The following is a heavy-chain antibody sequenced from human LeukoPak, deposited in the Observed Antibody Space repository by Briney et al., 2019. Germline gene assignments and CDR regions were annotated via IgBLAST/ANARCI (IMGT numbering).Heavy chain of an antibody. CDR1: GGSVSSGSYY. CDR2: INHSGST. V-gene: IGHV4-39*07. J-gene: IGHJ6*02. CDR3: ARGCMVRGVIPYYYYYGMDV. D-gene: IGHD3-10*01. Sequence: KTSETLSLTCTVSGGSVSSGSYYWRWIRQPPGKGLEWIGEINHSGSTNYNPSLKSRVTISVDTSKNQFSLKLSSVTAADTAVYYCARGCMVRGVIPYYYYYGMDVWGQGTTVTVSS.